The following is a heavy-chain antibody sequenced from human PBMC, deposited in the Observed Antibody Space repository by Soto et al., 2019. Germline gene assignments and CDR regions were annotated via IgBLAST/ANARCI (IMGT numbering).Heavy chain of an antibody. CDR2: INHSGRV. CDR3: STRAYDTNGYYRFDP. CDR1: GGSFSGHS. Sequence: SETLSLTCAVYGGSFSGHSWTWIRQSPGKGLEWIGDINHSGRVNYSPSLKSRVTISLDTSKNQFSLTLSAVTAADTAMYYCSTRAYDTNGYYRFDPWGQGXLVTVYS. D-gene: IGHD3-22*01. J-gene: IGHJ5*01. V-gene: IGHV4-34*01.